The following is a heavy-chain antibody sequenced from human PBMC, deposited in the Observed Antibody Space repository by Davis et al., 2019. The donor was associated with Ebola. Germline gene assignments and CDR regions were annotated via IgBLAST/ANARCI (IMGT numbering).Heavy chain of an antibody. CDR3: ARGSGFWSGYEVYYFDY. D-gene: IGHD3-3*01. CDR1: GGSISSYY. V-gene: IGHV4-59*01. Sequence: SETLSLTCTVSGGSISSYYWSWIRQPPGKGLEWIGYIYYSGSTNYNPSLKSRVTISVDTSKNQFSLKLSSVTAADTAVYYCARGSGFWSGYEVYYFDYWGQGTLVTVSS. J-gene: IGHJ4*02. CDR2: IYYSGST.